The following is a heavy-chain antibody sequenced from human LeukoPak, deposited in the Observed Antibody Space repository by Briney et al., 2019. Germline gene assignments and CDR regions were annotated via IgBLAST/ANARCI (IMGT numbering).Heavy chain of an antibody. V-gene: IGHV1-2*02. J-gene: IGHJ4*02. Sequence: ASLKVSCKASGYTFTGYYMHWVRQAPGQRVEWMGWINPNSGGTNYAQKFQGRVTMTRDTSISTAYMELSRLRSDDTAVYYCARGERFLEWLSLWGQGTLVTVSS. D-gene: IGHD3-3*01. CDR3: ARGERFLEWLSL. CDR1: GYTFTGYY. CDR2: INPNSGGT.